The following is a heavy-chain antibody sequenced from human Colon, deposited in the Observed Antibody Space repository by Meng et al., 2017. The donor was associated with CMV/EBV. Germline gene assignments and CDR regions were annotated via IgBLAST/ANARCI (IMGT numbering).Heavy chain of an antibody. Sequence: ETLSLTCAASGLTLSRYWMHWVRQVPGKGPMWISRITHDGNSAIYADPVKGRFTASRDSTKNTLHLQMNSLRADDTAIYYCVRDIPGDIDYVFDYWGQGAQVTVSS. J-gene: IGHJ4*02. V-gene: IGHV3-74*01. D-gene: IGHD4-17*01. CDR1: GLTLSRYW. CDR3: VRDIPGDIDYVFDY. CDR2: ITHDGNSA.